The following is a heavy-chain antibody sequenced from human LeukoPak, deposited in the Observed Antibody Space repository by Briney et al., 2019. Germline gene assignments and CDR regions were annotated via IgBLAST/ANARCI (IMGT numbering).Heavy chain of an antibody. J-gene: IGHJ5*02. V-gene: IGHV1-2*02. CDR1: GYTFTGYY. Sequence: GASVKVCCKASGYTFTGYYMHWVRQAPGQGLEWMGWINPKSGGTNYAQKFQGRVTMTRDMSTSTVYMELSSLRSEDTAVYYCARDPKGGEIPMYWFDPWGQGTLVTVSS. CDR2: INPKSGGT. CDR3: ARDPKGGEIPMYWFDP. D-gene: IGHD2-21*01.